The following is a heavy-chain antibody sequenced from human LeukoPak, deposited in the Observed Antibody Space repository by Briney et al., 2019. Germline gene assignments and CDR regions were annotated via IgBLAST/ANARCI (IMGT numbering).Heavy chain of an antibody. CDR1: GFTFSSYG. V-gene: IGHV3-23*01. CDR3: ARGGSSTSQGAFDI. CDR2: ISGSGGST. Sequence: GGSLRLSCAASGFTFSSYGMSWVRQAPGKGLEWVSAISGSGGSTYYADSVKGRFTISRDNAKNSLYLQMNSLRAEDTAVYYCARGGSSTSQGAFDIWGQGTMVTVSS. J-gene: IGHJ3*02. D-gene: IGHD2-2*01.